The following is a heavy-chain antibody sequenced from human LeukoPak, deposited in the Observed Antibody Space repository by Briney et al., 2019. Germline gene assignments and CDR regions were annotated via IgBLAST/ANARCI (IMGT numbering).Heavy chain of an antibody. CDR1: GGSISTLY. D-gene: IGHD3-10*01. CDR2: IYYSGTT. V-gene: IGHV4-59*11. CDR3: VRGGVAAKYYFDY. Sequence: WETLSLTCTVSGGSISTLYWSWIRQPPGKGLEFSGYIYYSGTTNYNPSLKSRVTLSVDTSKNQFSLTLGSVTAADTAVYYCVRGGVAAKYYFDYWGQGTLVTVSS. J-gene: IGHJ4*02.